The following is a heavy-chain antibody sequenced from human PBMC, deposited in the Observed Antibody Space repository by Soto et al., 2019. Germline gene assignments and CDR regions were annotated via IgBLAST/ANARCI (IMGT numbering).Heavy chain of an antibody. CDR3: GRCRRWGSGSYSVDY. J-gene: IGHJ4*02. V-gene: IGHV3-23*01. Sequence: EVQLLESGGGLVQPGGSLRLSCAASGFPFSSYAMTWVHQAPGKGPEFVSAISGSGDATYYADSVKGPFTISRDDSKNTMYLQINSLRAEDTAVYYCGRCRRWGSGSYSVDYWGQGILVTVSS. CDR2: ISGSGDAT. D-gene: IGHD3-10*01. CDR1: GFPFSSYA.